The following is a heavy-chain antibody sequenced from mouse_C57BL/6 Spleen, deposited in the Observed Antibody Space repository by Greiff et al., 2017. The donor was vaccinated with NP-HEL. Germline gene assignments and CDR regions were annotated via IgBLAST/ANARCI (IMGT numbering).Heavy chain of an antibody. J-gene: IGHJ4*01. Sequence: QVQLQQSGPGLVQPSQSLSITCTVSGFSLTSYGVHWVRQSPGKGLEWLGVIWSGGSTAYNAAFISRLSISKDNSKSQVFFKMNSLQADDTAIYYCARGDYGSSPYYAMDYWGQGTSVTVSS. V-gene: IGHV2-2*01. CDR2: IWSGGST. CDR1: GFSLTSYG. D-gene: IGHD1-1*01. CDR3: ARGDYGSSPYYAMDY.